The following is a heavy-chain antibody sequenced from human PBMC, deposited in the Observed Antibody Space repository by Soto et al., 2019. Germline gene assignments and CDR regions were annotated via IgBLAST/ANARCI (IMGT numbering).Heavy chain of an antibody. J-gene: IGHJ4*02. Sequence: PGGSLRLSCAASGFTFSSYAMHWVRQAPGKGLEWVAVISYDGSNKYYADSVKGRFTISRDNSKNTLYLQMNSLRAEETAVYYCAMNHYGDYGYFDYWGQGTLVTVSS. V-gene: IGHV3-30-3*01. CDR3: AMNHYGDYGYFDY. CDR2: ISYDGSNK. D-gene: IGHD4-17*01. CDR1: GFTFSSYA.